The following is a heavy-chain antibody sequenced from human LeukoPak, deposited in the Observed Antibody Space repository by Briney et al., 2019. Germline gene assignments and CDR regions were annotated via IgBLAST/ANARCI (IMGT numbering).Heavy chain of an antibody. Sequence: PGRSLRLSCTASGFSFGDYGMHWLRHAPGKGLEWVAGISWTTDNIGYADFVKGRFTISRDNAKKSLYLQMNSLRSEDTAVYYCATLRAVGASNWFDPWGQGTPFTVSS. CDR1: GFSFGDYG. CDR2: ISWTTDNI. J-gene: IGHJ5*02. V-gene: IGHV3-9*01. CDR3: ATLRAVGASNWFDP. D-gene: IGHD3-10*01.